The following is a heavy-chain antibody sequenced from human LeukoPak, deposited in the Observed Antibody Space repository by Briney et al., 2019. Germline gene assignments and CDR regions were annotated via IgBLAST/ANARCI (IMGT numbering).Heavy chain of an antibody. J-gene: IGHJ4*02. V-gene: IGHV4-30-4*08. D-gene: IGHD3-10*01. Sequence: SQTLSLTCTVSGGSISSGDCYWSWIRQPPGKGLEWIGYIYYSGSTYYNPSLKSRVTISVDTSKNQFSLKLSSVTAADTAVYYCARGGITMVRGVIPQIDYWGQGTLVTVSS. CDR2: IYYSGST. CDR3: ARGGITMVRGVIPQIDY. CDR1: GGSISSGDCY.